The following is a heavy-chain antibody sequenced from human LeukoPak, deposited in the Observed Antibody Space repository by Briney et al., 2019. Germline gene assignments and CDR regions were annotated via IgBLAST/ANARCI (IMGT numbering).Heavy chain of an antibody. CDR1: GFTFSSYS. D-gene: IGHD1-26*01. Sequence: NPGGSLRLSCAASGFTFSSYSMNWVRQAPGKGLEWVSSISSSSSYIYYADSVKGRFTISRDNAKNSLYLQMNSLRAEDTAVYYCARDQGGSYEGLVTFDIWGQGTMVTVSS. CDR3: ARDQGGSYEGLVTFDI. V-gene: IGHV3-21*01. CDR2: ISSSSSYI. J-gene: IGHJ3*02.